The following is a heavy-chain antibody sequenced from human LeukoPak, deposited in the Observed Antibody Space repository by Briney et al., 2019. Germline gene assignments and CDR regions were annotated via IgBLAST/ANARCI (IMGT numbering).Heavy chain of an antibody. D-gene: IGHD3-22*01. CDR2: INSDGINT. J-gene: IGHJ5*02. V-gene: IGHV3-74*01. Sequence: GGSLRLSCAASGFTFGNYGMSWVRQAPGKGLEWVSGINSDGINTSYADSVKGRFTISRDNAKNTLNLQMNSLRAEDTAVYYCARDLGQYYDTSDNWFDPWGQGTLVTVSS. CDR1: GFTFGNYG. CDR3: ARDLGQYYDTSDNWFDP.